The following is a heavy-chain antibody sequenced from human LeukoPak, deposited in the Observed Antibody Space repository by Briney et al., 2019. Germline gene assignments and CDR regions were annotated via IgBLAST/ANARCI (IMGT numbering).Heavy chain of an antibody. J-gene: IGHJ4*02. CDR2: ISGSGGST. CDR1: GFTFSSYA. V-gene: IGHV3-23*01. D-gene: IGHD3-10*01. Sequence: GGSLRLSCAASGFTFSSYAMSWVRQAPGKGLEWVSAISGSGGSTYYADSVKGRFTIPRDNSKNTLYLQMNSLRAEDTAVYYCARHMVRGVTNFDYWGQGTLVTVSS. CDR3: ARHMVRGVTNFDY.